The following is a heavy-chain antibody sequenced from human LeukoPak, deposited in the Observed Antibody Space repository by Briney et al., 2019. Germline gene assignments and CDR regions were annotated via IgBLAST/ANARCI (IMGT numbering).Heavy chain of an antibody. CDR2: LYKRGDT. J-gene: IGHJ6*02. Sequence: PGGSLRVSCTSSRLTVSRNYMSWVRQAPGKGLEWVSPLYKRGDTHYVESVKGRFTTSRDHPNNTLYLQMNSQRAEDTATYNCVRDRSSGKDQLANFYYFVMDLWGQGATVTVSS. D-gene: IGHD6-19*01. V-gene: IGHV3-66*01. CDR1: RLTVSRNY. CDR3: VRDRSSGKDQLANFYYFVMDL.